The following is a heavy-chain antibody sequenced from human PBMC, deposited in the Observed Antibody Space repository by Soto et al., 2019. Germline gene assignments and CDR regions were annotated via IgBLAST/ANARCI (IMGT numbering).Heavy chain of an antibody. J-gene: IGHJ4*02. CDR1: GYSISSGYY. V-gene: IGHV4-38-2*02. CDR3: AREQGATALDY. CDR2: IYHSGST. Sequence: PSETLSLTCAVSGYSISSGYYWGWIRQPPGKGLEWIGSIYHSGSTYYNPSLKSRVTISVDTSKNQFSLKLSSVTAADTAVYYCAREQGATALDYWGQGTLGTVSS. D-gene: IGHD6-13*01.